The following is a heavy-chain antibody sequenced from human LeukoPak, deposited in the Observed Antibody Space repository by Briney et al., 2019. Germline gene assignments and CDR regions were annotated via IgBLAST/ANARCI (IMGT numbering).Heavy chain of an antibody. Sequence: GGSLRLSCAASGFTFSSYTMNWVRQAPGKGLEWVSAISSSSSYIYYADPVKGRFTISRHNAKRSLYLQMNSLRAEDTAVYYCARDLGGYGDYGTNFDYWGQGTLVTVSS. CDR2: ISSSSSYI. V-gene: IGHV3-21*01. CDR1: GFTFSSYT. D-gene: IGHD4-17*01. CDR3: ARDLGGYGDYGTNFDY. J-gene: IGHJ4*02.